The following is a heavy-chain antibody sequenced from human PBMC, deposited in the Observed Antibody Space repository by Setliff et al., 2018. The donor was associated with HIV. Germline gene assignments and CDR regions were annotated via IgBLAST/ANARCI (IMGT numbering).Heavy chain of an antibody. J-gene: IGHJ3*02. V-gene: IGHV3-23*01. Sequence: GGSLRLSCVASGLDIGDYWMTWVRQAPGKGLEWVSGISGSGVSTYYADSVKGRFTISRDNSKNTLYLQINSLRAEDTAVYYCANWWLVKYAFDIWGQGTMVTVSS. D-gene: IGHD2-15*01. CDR3: ANWWLVKYAFDI. CDR2: ISGSGVST. CDR1: GLDIGDYW.